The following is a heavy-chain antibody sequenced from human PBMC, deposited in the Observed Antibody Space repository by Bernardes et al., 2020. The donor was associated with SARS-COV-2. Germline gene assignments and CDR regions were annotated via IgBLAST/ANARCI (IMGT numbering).Heavy chain of an antibody. J-gene: IGHJ5*02. V-gene: IGHV3-74*01. CDR1: GFTFGSSW. Sequence: VGSLYLSRAASGFTFGSSWMHWVRQGPGPGLVWVSRINIDGTSKSYADAVRGRFTISRDNAKNMLYLQMDRLRVEDTAVYYCVRVQHEVDYWIDPWGQGTLVTGSA. CDR2: INIDGTSK. CDR3: VRVQHEVDYWIDP. D-gene: IGHD1-26*01.